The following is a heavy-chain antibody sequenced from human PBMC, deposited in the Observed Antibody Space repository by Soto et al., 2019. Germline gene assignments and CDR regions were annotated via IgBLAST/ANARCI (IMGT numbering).Heavy chain of an antibody. CDR2: INPNSGGT. V-gene: IGHV1-2*02. J-gene: IGHJ5*02. Sequence: ASVKVSCKASGYTFTGYYMHCVRQAPGQGLEWMGWINPNSGGTNYAQKFQGRGTMTRDTSISTAYMELSRLRSDDTAVYYCARGDNWNYVEWFDPWGQGTLVTVSS. CDR3: ARGDNWNYVEWFDP. D-gene: IGHD1-7*01. CDR1: GYTFTGYY.